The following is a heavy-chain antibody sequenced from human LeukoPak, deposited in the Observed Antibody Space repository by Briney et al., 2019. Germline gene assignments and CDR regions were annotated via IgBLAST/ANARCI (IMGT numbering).Heavy chain of an antibody. Sequence: GGSLRLSCAASGFTLSSYGMNWVRQAPGKGLEWVSSISSSSSYIYYADSVKGRFTISRDNAKNSLYLQMNSLRAEDTAVYYCAGYCSGGSCSYYYYGMDVWGQGTTVTVSS. J-gene: IGHJ6*02. V-gene: IGHV3-21*01. CDR1: GFTLSSYG. D-gene: IGHD2-15*01. CDR3: AGYCSGGSCSYYYYGMDV. CDR2: ISSSSSYI.